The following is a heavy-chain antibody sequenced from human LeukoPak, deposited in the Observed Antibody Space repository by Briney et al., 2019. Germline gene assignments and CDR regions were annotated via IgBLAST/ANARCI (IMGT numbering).Heavy chain of an antibody. CDR1: GYTFASYG. CDR2: ISAYNGNT. V-gene: IGHV1-18*01. Sequence: ASVKVSCKASGYTFASYGISWVRQAPGQGLEWMGWISAYNGNTNYAQKLQGRVTMTTDTSTSTAYMELRSLRSDDTAVYYCARDPFPSGRELPYYFDYWGQGTLVTVSS. CDR3: ARDPFPSGRELPYYFDY. J-gene: IGHJ4*02. D-gene: IGHD1-26*01.